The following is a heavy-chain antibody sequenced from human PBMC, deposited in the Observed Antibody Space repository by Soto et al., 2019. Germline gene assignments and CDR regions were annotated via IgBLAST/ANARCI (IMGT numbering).Heavy chain of an antibody. CDR2: MNPNIGNT. CDR3: AREERYFDWFSDYYYMDV. J-gene: IGHJ6*03. Sequence: GASVKVSCKASGYTFTSYDINWVRQATGQGLEWMGWMNPNIGNTGYAQKFQGRVTMTRNTSISTAYMELSSLRSEDTAVYYCAREERYFDWFSDYYYMDVWGKGTTVTVSS. V-gene: IGHV1-8*01. CDR1: GYTFTSYD. D-gene: IGHD3-9*01.